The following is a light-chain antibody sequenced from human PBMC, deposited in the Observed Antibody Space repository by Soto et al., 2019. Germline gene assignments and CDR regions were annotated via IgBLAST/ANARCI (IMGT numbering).Light chain of an antibody. J-gene: IGKJ4*01. CDR1: QGIENS. V-gene: IGKV1-27*01. CDR2: GAS. CDR3: QKYNRAPLT. Sequence: DFQMTQSPSSLSASVGYRITITCRASQGIENSLAWYQQKPGKVPKLLIFGASTLQSGVPSRFRGSGTGTEFTLTISGLQPEDVATYYCQKYNRAPLTFGGGTKVEIK.